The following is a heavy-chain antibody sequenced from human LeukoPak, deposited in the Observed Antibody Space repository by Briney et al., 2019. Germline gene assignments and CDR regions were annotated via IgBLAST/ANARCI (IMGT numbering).Heavy chain of an antibody. J-gene: IGHJ4*02. CDR1: GGSFSGYY. CDR2: INHSGST. D-gene: IGHD3-22*01. CDR3: ASYSNYYDSSGYYSPDY. V-gene: IGHV4-34*01. Sequence: PETLSLTCAVYGGSFSGYYWSWIRQPPGKGLEWIGEINHSGSTNYNPSLKSRVTISVDTSKNQFSLKLSSVTAADTAVYYCASYSNYYDSSGYYSPDYWGQGTLVTVSS.